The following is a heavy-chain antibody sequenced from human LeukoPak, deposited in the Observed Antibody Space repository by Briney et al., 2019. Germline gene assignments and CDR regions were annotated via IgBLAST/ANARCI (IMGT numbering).Heavy chain of an antibody. CDR1: GYSFTGYF. V-gene: IGHV1-2*02. CDR2: INPNSGDT. Sequence: GASVTVSCKASGYSFTGYFMQWVRQAPGPGLEWMGWINPNSGDTNYAQKFQGRVTMTRDTSISTAYMELSRLRSDDAAVYYCARRFYYAMDVWGQGTTVTVSS. D-gene: IGHD3-16*01. CDR3: ARRFYYAMDV. J-gene: IGHJ6*02.